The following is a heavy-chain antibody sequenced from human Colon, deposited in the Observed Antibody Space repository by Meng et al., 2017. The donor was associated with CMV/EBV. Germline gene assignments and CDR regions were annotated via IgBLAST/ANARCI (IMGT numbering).Heavy chain of an antibody. CDR3: TRDWNGGPKLNAFDI. J-gene: IGHJ3*02. CDR1: GFNFNDYA. V-gene: IGHV3-9*01. Sequence: GGSLRLSCAASGFNFNDYAMHWVRQVPGKGLEWVSGISWSSGSIAYADSVKGRFTITRDNAKKSLFLQMSSLRAEDTALYYCTRDWNGGPKLNAFDIWGQGTVVTVSS. D-gene: IGHD1-1*01. CDR2: ISWSSGSI.